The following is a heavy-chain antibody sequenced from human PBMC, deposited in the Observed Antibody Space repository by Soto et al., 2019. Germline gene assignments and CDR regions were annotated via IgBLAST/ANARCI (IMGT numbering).Heavy chain of an antibody. CDR1: GFTFSSYS. CDR3: ARDGAGIMITFGGVGSDAFDI. V-gene: IGHV3-48*02. Sequence: GGSLRLSCAASGFTFSSYSMNWVRQAPGKGLEWVSYISSSSSTIYYADSVKGRFTISRDNAKNSLYLQMNSLRDEDTAVYYCARDGAGIMITFGGVGSDAFDIWGQGTMVTVSS. J-gene: IGHJ3*02. D-gene: IGHD3-16*01. CDR2: ISSSSSTI.